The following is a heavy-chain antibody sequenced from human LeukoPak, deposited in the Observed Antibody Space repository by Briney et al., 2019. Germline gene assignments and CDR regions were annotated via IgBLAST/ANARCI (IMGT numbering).Heavy chain of an antibody. CDR2: INHGGST. Sequence: SETLSLTCAVYGGSFSGYYWSWIRQPPGKGLEWIGEINHGGSTNYNPSLKSRAPISVDTSKNQFSLKLSSVTAADTAVYYCARGRAFDIWGQGTMVTVSS. CDR3: ARGRAFDI. J-gene: IGHJ3*02. CDR1: GGSFSGYY. V-gene: IGHV4-34*01.